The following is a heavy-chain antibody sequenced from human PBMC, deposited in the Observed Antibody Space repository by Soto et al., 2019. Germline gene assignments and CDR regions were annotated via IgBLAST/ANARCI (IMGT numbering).Heavy chain of an antibody. V-gene: IGHV3-30-3*01. D-gene: IGHD3-3*01. J-gene: IGHJ4*02. Sequence: CMEISCAASGVRFSSYVMHWVRQAPGKGLEWVAVISYDGSNKYYADSVKGRFTISRDNSKNTLYLQMNSLRAEDTAVYYCARDKVLRFLEWLLTNWGQGTLVTVSS. CDR3: ARDKVLRFLEWLLTN. CDR1: GVRFSSYV. CDR2: ISYDGSNK.